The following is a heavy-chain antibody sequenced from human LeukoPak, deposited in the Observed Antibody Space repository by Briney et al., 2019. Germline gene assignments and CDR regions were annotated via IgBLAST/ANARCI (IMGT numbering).Heavy chain of an antibody. CDR1: GFTFSSYG. Sequence: GGSLSLSCAASGFTFSSYGMHWVRQAPGKGLEWVAFIRYDGSNKYYADSVKGRFTISRDNSKNTLYLQMNSLRAEDTAVYYCAKDERRGIVVPIGYFDYWGQGTLVTVSS. V-gene: IGHV3-30*02. CDR2: IRYDGSNK. CDR3: AKDERRGIVVPIGYFDY. J-gene: IGHJ4*02. D-gene: IGHD3-22*01.